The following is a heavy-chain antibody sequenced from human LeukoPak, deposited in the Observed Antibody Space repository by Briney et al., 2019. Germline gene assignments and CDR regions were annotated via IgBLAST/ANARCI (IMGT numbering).Heavy chain of an antibody. V-gene: IGHV4-4*09. CDR1: GGSISSYY. Sequence: SETLSLTCTVSGGSISSYYWSWIRQPPGKGLEWIGYIYTSGSTNYNPSLKSRVTISVDTSKNQFSLKLSSVTAADTAVYYCARAADSGYSSSWYSQAPSYYCYMDVWGKGTTVTVSS. CDR3: ARAADSGYSSSWYSQAPSYYCYMDV. CDR2: IYTSGST. D-gene: IGHD6-13*01. J-gene: IGHJ6*03.